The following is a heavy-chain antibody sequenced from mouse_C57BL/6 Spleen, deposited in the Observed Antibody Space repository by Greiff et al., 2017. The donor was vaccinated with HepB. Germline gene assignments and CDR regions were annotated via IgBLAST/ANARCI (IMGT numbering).Heavy chain of an antibody. CDR2: IYPGSGST. CDR3: ARSRGYDPTGYFDV. D-gene: IGHD2-2*01. Sequence: QVQLQQPGAELVKPGASVKMSCKASGYTFTSYWITWVKQRPGQGLEWIGDIYPGSGSTNYNEKFKSKATLTVDTSSSTAYMQLSSLTSEDSAVYYCARSRGYDPTGYFDVWGTGTTVTVSS. J-gene: IGHJ1*03. V-gene: IGHV1-55*01. CDR1: GYTFTSYW.